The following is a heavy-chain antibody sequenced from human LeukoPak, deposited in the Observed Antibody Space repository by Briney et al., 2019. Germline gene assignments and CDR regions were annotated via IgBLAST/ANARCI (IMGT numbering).Heavy chain of an antibody. Sequence: GESLKISCQGSGYSFTNYWIGWVRQMPGKGLEWMGIIYPGDSDTRYSPSFQGQVIISVDKSISTAYLQWSSLKASDTAMYYCARHGVVEPFDYWGQGTLVTVSS. CDR2: IYPGDSDT. J-gene: IGHJ4*02. V-gene: IGHV5-51*01. D-gene: IGHD2-2*01. CDR1: GYSFTNYW. CDR3: ARHGVVEPFDY.